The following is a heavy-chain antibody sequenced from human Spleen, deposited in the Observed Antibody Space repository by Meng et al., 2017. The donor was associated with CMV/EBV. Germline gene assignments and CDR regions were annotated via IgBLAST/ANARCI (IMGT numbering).Heavy chain of an antibody. J-gene: IGHJ4*02. Sequence: CTVSGGSISSSSYYWGWIRQPPGKGLEWIGSIYYSGSTYYNPSLKSRVTISVDTSKNQFSLKLSSVTAADTAVYYCASLWFGELFRAYWGQGTLVTVSS. CDR2: IYYSGST. V-gene: IGHV4-39*07. CDR3: ASLWFGELFRAY. D-gene: IGHD3-10*01. CDR1: GGSISSSSYY.